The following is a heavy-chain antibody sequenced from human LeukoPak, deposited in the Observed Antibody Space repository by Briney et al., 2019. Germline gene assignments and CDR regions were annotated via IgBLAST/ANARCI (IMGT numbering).Heavy chain of an antibody. D-gene: IGHD4-17*01. Sequence: HSETLSLTCAVSGASMTSYYWNWIRQPAGKGLEWLGVLDTSGNPIYNPSLKSRLTLSVDTSKNHFSLTLQSVTAADTAVYYCARDYGEQFDTWGRGTRVTVSS. J-gene: IGHJ2*01. V-gene: IGHV4-4*07. CDR2: LDTSGNP. CDR1: GASMTSYY. CDR3: ARDYGEQFDT.